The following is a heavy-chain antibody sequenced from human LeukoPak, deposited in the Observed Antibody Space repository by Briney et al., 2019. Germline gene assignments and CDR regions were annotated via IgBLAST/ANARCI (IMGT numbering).Heavy chain of an antibody. D-gene: IGHD1-7*01. Sequence: ASETLSLTCTVSGGSVSSGIYYWSWIRQPPGKGLEWIGYIYYSGSTNYNPSLKSRVTISVDTSKNQFSLKLSSVTAADTAVYYCAREKLELRYYYYYMDVWGKGTTVTVSS. V-gene: IGHV4-61*01. CDR1: GGSVSSGIYY. CDR2: IYYSGST. CDR3: AREKLELRYYYYYMDV. J-gene: IGHJ6*03.